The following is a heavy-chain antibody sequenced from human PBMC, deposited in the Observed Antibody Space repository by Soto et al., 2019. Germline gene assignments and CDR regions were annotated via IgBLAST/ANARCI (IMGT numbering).Heavy chain of an antibody. CDR2: VSGNGGTT. CDR1: GFPFGSHA. D-gene: IGHD3-3*01. J-gene: IGHJ4*02. CDR3: AKGKAHTLFGVDTLFDY. Sequence: PGGSLRLSCAASGFPFGSHAMSWVRQAPGKGLEWVSLVSGNGGTTNYADSEKGRFTISRDNSQKTLYLQMNSLRAEDTAIYYCAKGKAHTLFGVDTLFDYWGQGTLVTVSS. V-gene: IGHV3-23*01.